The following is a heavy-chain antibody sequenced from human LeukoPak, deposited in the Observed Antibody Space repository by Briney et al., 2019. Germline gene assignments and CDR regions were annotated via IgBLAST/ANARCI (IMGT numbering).Heavy chain of an antibody. D-gene: IGHD6-13*01. CDR1: GYTFTSYA. CDR3: ARGPYSSSYFVTTPWFDP. Sequence: ASVKVSCKASGYTFTSYAMHWVRQAPGQRLEWMGWINAGNGNTKYSQEFQGRVTITRDTSASTAYMELSRLKSDDTAVYYCARGPYSSSYFVTTPWFDPWGQGTLVTVSS. V-gene: IGHV1-3*01. J-gene: IGHJ5*02. CDR2: INAGNGNT.